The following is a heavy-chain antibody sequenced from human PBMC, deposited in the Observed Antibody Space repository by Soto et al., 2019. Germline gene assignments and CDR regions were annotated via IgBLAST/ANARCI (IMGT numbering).Heavy chain of an antibody. J-gene: IGHJ6*02. CDR2: ISSSSSTI. D-gene: IGHD3-3*01. V-gene: IGHV3-48*02. CDR1: GFTFSSYS. Sequence: EVQLVESGGGLVQPGGSPRLSCAASGFTFSSYSMNWVRQAPGKGLEWVSYISSSSSTIYYADSVKGRFTISRDNAKNSLYLQMNSLRDEDTAVYYCATRAPKPPNDFWSGYRDGYYYYGMDVWGQGTTVTVSS. CDR3: ATRAPKPPNDFWSGYRDGYYYYGMDV.